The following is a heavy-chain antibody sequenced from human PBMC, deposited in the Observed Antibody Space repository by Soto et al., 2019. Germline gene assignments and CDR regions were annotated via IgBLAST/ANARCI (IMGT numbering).Heavy chain of an antibody. CDR3: ARATGTLRSRNCDY. CDR2: TYHTGST. Sequence: QGQLQESGPQLVRPPQTLSFTCTVSGGSTNSVGYYWTWIRQPPGKGLEWIGSTYHTGSTYYSPSLRSRLTMSVDTSKSQFSLRLNSVTAADTAVYYCARATGTLRSRNCDYWGQGTLVTVSS. CDR1: GGSTNSVGYY. V-gene: IGHV4-31*03. D-gene: IGHD1-1*01. J-gene: IGHJ4*02.